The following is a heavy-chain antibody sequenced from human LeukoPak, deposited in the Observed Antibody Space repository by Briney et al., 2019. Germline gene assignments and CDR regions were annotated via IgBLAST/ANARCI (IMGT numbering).Heavy chain of an antibody. J-gene: IGHJ3*02. V-gene: IGHV3-74*01. D-gene: IGHD2-21*01. Sequence: GGSLILSCAASGFTFSSRWMHWVRQAPGKGLVWVSHVNSDESSTNYADSVKGRFTISRDNTKNTLYLQMNSLRAEDTAVYYCASDDSYAFDIWGQGAMVTVSS. CDR2: VNSDESST. CDR3: ASDDSYAFDI. CDR1: GFTFSSRW.